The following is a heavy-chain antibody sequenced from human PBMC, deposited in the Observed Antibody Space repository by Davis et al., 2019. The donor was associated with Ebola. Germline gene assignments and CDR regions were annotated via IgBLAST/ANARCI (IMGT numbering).Heavy chain of an antibody. V-gene: IGHV3-13*01. D-gene: IGHD3-3*01. CDR3: ARGGRDFWSGYFRAATHAFDI. CDR2: IGTAGDT. Sequence: PGGSLRLSCAASGFTFSSYDMHWVRQATGKGLEWVSAIGTAGDTYYPGSVKGRFTISRENAKNSLYLQMNSLRAGDTAVYYCARGGRDFWSGYFRAATHAFDIWGQGTMVTVSS. J-gene: IGHJ3*02. CDR1: GFTFSSYD.